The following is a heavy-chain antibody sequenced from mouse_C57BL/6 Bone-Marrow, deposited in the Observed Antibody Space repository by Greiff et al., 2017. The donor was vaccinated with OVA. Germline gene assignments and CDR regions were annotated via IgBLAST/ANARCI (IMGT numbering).Heavy chain of an antibody. CDR2: FYPGSGSI. V-gene: IGHV1-62-2*01. CDR1: GYTFTEYT. J-gene: IGHJ3*01. CDR3: ARHKGMGRGFAY. Sequence: VQLQQSGAELVKPGASVKLSCKASGYTFTEYTIHWVKQRPGQGLEWIGWFYPGSGSIKYNEKFKDKATLTADKSSSTVYMEINRLTSEDSAVYFYARHKGMGRGFAYWGQGTLVTVSA.